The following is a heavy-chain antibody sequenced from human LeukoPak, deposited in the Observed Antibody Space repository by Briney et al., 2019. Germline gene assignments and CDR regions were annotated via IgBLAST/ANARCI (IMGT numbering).Heavy chain of an antibody. V-gene: IGHV3-23*01. CDR2: ISGRTGGT. D-gene: IGHD6-19*01. J-gene: IGHJ4*02. Sequence: PGGSLRLSCAASGFTLNTNAMRWVRQAPGKGLEWVSAISGRTGGTYYADSVKGRFTISRDNSKSTLYLQMDSLRAEDTAVYYCAKCGNSGCHLIDNWGQRTLVTVSS. CDR1: GFTLNTNA. CDR3: AKCGNSGCHLIDN.